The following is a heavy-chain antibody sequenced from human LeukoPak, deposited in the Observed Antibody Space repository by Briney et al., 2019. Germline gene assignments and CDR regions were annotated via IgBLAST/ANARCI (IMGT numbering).Heavy chain of an antibody. V-gene: IGHV3-43*01. CDR2: ISWDGGST. CDR1: GFTFDDYT. CDR3: AKDKAPRRLLGYSQH. D-gene: IGHD4-17*01. Sequence: GGSLRLSCAASGFTFDDYTMHWVRQAPGKGLEWVSLISWDGGSTYYADSVKGRFTISRDNSKNSLYLQMNSLRTEDTASYYCAKDKAPRRLLGYSQHWGQGTLVTVSS. J-gene: IGHJ1*01.